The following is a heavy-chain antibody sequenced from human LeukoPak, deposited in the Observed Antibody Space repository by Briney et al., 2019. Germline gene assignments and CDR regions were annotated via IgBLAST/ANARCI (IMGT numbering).Heavy chain of an antibody. Sequence: SETLSLTCTVSGVPISNYYWHWIRQSPGKGLEWIGYIYYSGSTDHNPSLKSRVTVSVDTSKRQFSLELSSVTAADTGVYYCARGGVVGTMLRTINWFDPWGPGTLVAVSS. D-gene: IGHD3-10*01. CDR2: IYYSGST. J-gene: IGHJ5*02. CDR3: ARGGVVGTMLRTINWFDP. V-gene: IGHV4-59*01. CDR1: GVPISNYY.